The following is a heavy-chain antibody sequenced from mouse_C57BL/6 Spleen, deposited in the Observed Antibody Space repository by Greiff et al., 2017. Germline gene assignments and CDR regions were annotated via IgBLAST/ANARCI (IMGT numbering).Heavy chain of an antibody. D-gene: IGHD1-1*01. V-gene: IGHV1-72*01. J-gene: IGHJ4*01. CDR2: IDPNSGGT. Sequence: QVQLQQPGAELVKPGASVKLSCKASGYTFTSYWMHWVKQRPGRGLEWIGRIDPNSGGTKYNEKFKSKATLTVDKPSSTAYMQLSSLTSEDSAVSDCASNYYYGSTYYAMDYWGQGTSVTVSS. CDR1: GYTFTSYW. CDR3: ASNYYYGSTYYAMDY.